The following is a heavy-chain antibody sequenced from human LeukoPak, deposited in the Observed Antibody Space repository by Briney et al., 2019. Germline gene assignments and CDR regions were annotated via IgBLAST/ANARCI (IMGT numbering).Heavy chain of an antibody. Sequence: GGSLRLSCAASGFTFSGSAMHWVRQAPGKGLEWVSFIYSDNTHYSDSVKGRFTISRDNSKNTLYLQMNSLRAEDTAVYYCARRAGAYSHPYDYWGQGTLVTVSS. CDR2: IYSDNT. D-gene: IGHD4/OR15-4a*01. J-gene: IGHJ4*02. V-gene: IGHV3-53*01. CDR3: ARRAGAYSHPYDY. CDR1: GFTFSGSA.